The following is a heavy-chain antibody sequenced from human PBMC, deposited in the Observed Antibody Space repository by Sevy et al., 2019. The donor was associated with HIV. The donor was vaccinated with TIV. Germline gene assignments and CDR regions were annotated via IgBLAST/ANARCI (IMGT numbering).Heavy chain of an antibody. Sequence: SETLSLTCTVSGGSISSYYWSWIRQPAGKGLEWIGHIYTSGSTNYNPSLKSRVTMSVDTSKNQFSLKLSSVTAADTAVYHCARALRLPTAVAGPGGMDVWGQGTTVTVSS. J-gene: IGHJ6*02. CDR2: IYTSGST. V-gene: IGHV4-4*07. CDR1: GGSISSYY. D-gene: IGHD6-19*01. CDR3: ARALRLPTAVAGPGGMDV.